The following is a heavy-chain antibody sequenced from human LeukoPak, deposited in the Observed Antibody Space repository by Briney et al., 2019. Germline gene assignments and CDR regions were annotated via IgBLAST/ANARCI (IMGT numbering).Heavy chain of an antibody. D-gene: IGHD5-12*01. CDR1: GFTVSSNY. V-gene: IGHV3-53*01. CDR3: ARAFKLGYPYYFDY. J-gene: IGHJ4*02. CDR2: IYSGGST. Sequence: GGSLRLSCAASGFTVSSNYMSWVRQAPGKGLEWVSVIYSGGSTYYADSVKGRFTISRDNSKSTLYLQMNSLRAEDTAVYYCARAFKLGYPYYFDYWGQGTLVTVSS.